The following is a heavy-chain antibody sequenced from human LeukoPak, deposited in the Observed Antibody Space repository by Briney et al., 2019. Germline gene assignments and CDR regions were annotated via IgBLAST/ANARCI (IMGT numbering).Heavy chain of an antibody. V-gene: IGHV3-30*18. Sequence: PGGSLRLSCAASGFTFSRYWMHWVRQAPGKGLEWVAVISFDGSNRYYADSVRGRFTISRDNSKNTLYLQMSSLRADDTAVYHCAKGGSGWSFFYWGLGTLVTVSS. J-gene: IGHJ4*02. CDR2: ISFDGSNR. CDR1: GFTFSRYW. CDR3: AKGGSGWSFFY. D-gene: IGHD6-19*01.